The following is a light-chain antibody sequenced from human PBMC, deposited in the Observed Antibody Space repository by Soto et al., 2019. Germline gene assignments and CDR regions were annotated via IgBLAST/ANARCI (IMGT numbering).Light chain of an antibody. Sequence: QSALTQPASVSGSPGQSITISCTGTSSDVGFYNYVSWYQQQHPGKAPKLMIYEVDNRPSGVPDRFSGSKSGTSASLAITGLQAEDEADYYCQSYDSSLSGSNVVFGGGTKLTVL. CDR1: SSDVGFYNY. CDR3: QSYDSSLSGSNVV. CDR2: EVD. V-gene: IGLV2-14*01. J-gene: IGLJ2*01.